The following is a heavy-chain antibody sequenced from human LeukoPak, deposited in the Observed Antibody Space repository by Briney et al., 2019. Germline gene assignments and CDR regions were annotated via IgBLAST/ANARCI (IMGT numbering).Heavy chain of an antibody. J-gene: IGHJ5*02. CDR2: INPSGGST. CDR3: ARENAILCTNGVCYICWFDP. D-gene: IGHD2-8*01. CDR1: GYTFTSYY. Sequence: ASVKVSCKASGYTFTSYYMHWVRQAPGQGLEWMGIINPSGGSTSYAQKFQGRVTMTRDTSTSTVYMELSRLRSDDTAVYYCARENAILCTNGVCYICWFDPWGQGTLVTVSS. V-gene: IGHV1-46*01.